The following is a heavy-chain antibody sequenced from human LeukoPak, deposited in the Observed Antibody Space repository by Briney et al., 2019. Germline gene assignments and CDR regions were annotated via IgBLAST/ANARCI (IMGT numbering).Heavy chain of an antibody. D-gene: IGHD1-14*01. CDR2: IKKTDDGTT. CDR3: TAGTGRNDFDY. CDR1: GFTFTNAW. Sequence: AGSLSLSRAASGFTFTNAWVSWVRQAPGKGLEWVGRIKKTDDGTTDHAAPVKGRFIISTDDSKNTLYLQINSLKTEDTAVYYCTAGTGRNDFDYWGQGTLVTVSS. J-gene: IGHJ4*02. V-gene: IGHV3-15*01.